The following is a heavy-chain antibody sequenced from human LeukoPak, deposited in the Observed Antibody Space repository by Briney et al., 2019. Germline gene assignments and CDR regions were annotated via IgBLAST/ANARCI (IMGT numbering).Heavy chain of an antibody. Sequence: QPGGSLRLSCAASGFTFSIYNMNWVRQAPGKGLEWVSYISSTGSSSAIYYADSLKGRFTISRDNAKNSLYLQLNSLRAEDTAVYYCARAPRRGGDYVGALDIWGLGTMVTVSS. CDR3: ARAPRRGGDYVGALDI. V-gene: IGHV3-48*01. CDR1: GFTFSIYN. D-gene: IGHD4-17*01. J-gene: IGHJ3*02. CDR2: ISSTGSSSAI.